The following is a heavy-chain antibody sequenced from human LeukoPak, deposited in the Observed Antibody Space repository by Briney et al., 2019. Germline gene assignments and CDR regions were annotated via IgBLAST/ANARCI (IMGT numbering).Heavy chain of an antibody. Sequence: SETLSLTCAVSGGSISSGGYSWSWIRQPPGKGLEWIGYIYHSGSTYYNPSLKSRVTISVDRSKNRFSLKLSSVTAADTAVYYCAREGRVGFDPWGQGTLVTVSS. CDR2: IYHSGST. J-gene: IGHJ5*02. CDR1: GGSISSGGYS. V-gene: IGHV4-30-2*01. CDR3: AREGRVGFDP.